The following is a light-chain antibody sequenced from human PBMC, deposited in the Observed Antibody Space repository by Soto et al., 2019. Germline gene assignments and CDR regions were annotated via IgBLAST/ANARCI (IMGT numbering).Light chain of an antibody. J-gene: IGLJ1*01. Sequence: QSVLTQPASVSGSPGQSITISCTGTSSVVGSYNLVSWYQQHPGKAPKLMIYEVSKRPSGVSNRFSGSKSGNTASLTISGLQAEDEADYFCSSYTSSMTNVFGSGTKVTVL. V-gene: IGLV2-14*02. CDR1: SSVVGSYNL. CDR3: SSYTSSMTNV. CDR2: EVS.